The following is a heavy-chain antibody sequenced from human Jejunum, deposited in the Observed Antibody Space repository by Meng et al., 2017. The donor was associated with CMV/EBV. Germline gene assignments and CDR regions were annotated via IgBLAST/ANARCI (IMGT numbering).Heavy chain of an antibody. CDR1: GGSIGSCDYY. CDR2: IHDTWST. D-gene: IGHD3-3*01. CDR3: ARGSIFVSFDS. Sequence: QVQLQESGQGMVKPSQTLSLNCSVSGGSIGSCDYYWSWIRQPPGKGLEWIGYIHDTWSTYYNPSLKSRVDISLGTSRNHFSLTLSSVTAEDTAVYFCARGSIFVSFDSWGQGTLVTVSS. V-gene: IGHV4-30-4*08. J-gene: IGHJ4*02.